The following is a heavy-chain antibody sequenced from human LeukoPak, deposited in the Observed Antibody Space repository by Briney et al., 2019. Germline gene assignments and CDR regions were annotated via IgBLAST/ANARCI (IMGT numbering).Heavy chain of an antibody. CDR3: ARARWYSSDY. V-gene: IGHV3-74*01. CDR1: GFTFSGHW. D-gene: IGHD5-24*01. CDR2: TNSDGSST. J-gene: IGHJ4*02. Sequence: GGSLRLSCAVSGFTFSGHWMFWVRQAPGKGLVWVSSTNSDGSSTGYTDSVKGRFTVSRDNAKNTLHLQMNSLRAEDTAVYYCARARWYSSDYWGQGTLVTVSS.